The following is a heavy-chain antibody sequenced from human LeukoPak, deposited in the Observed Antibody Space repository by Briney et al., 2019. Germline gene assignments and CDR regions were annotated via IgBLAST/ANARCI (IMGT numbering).Heavy chain of an antibody. V-gene: IGHV3-23*01. J-gene: IGHJ4*02. D-gene: IGHD4-23*01. CDR2: ISGSGGST. CDR3: AKDRSDYGGRSFDY. CDR1: GFTFGDYA. Sequence: GGSLRLSCTASGFTFGDYAMSWFRQAPGKGLEWVSAISGSGGSTYYADSVKGRFTISRDNSKNTLYLQMNSLRAEDTAVYYCAKDRSDYGGRSFDYWGQGTLVTVSS.